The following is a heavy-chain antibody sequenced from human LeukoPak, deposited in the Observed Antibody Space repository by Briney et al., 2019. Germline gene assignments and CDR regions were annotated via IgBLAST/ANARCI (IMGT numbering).Heavy chain of an antibody. V-gene: IGHV1-46*01. D-gene: IGHD3-10*01. Sequence: GASVKVSCKASGYTFTNYYIHWVRQAPGQGLEWMGIINPSGVRTSNAQKFQDRVTMTRDTSTSTVYMEVSSLRSEDTAVYYCARDPTGIYYGSGSLPLDYWGQGTLVTVSS. CDR2: INPSGVRT. J-gene: IGHJ4*02. CDR1: GYTFTNYY. CDR3: ARDPTGIYYGSGSLPLDY.